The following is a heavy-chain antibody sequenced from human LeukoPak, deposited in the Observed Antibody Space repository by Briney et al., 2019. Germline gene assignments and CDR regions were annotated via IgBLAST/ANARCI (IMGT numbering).Heavy chain of an antibody. Sequence: GGSLRLSCTVSGFTLSSYEMSWIRQAPGKGLEWVSSIDYSGGSTYYADSVKGRFTISRDNAKNSLYLQMNSLRAEDTAVYYCTRDPRRLDYWGQGTLVTVSS. V-gene: IGHV3-21*04. CDR2: IDYSGGST. CDR3: TRDPRRLDY. CDR1: GFTLSSYE. J-gene: IGHJ4*02.